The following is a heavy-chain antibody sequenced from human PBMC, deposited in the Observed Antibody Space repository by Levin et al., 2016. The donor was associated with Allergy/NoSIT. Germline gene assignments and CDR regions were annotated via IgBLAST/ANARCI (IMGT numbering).Heavy chain of an antibody. Sequence: SETLSLTCTVSGGSIINYYWSWIRQPPGKGLEWIGYIYYMGPPTTIPPPKSRVTISVDRSKSQFSLKLSSVTAADTAVYYCARGGLGGYSGYVGEDYWGQGTLVTVSS. CDR2: IYYMGPP. V-gene: IGHV4-59*01. D-gene: IGHD5-12*01. CDR3: ARGGLGGYSGYVGEDY. CDR1: GGSIINYY. J-gene: IGHJ4*02.